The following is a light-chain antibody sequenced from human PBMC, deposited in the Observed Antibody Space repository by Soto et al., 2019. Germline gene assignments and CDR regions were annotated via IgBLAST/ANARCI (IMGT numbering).Light chain of an antibody. Sequence: EIVLTQSPGTLSLSPGERATLSCRASQSVSSSFFAWYQQKPGQAPRLLIYGASSRATGIPNRFSGSGSGTDFTLSISGLEPADFAVYSCQQYGSSPWTFGQGTKVEIK. CDR2: GAS. CDR3: QQYGSSPWT. V-gene: IGKV3-20*01. CDR1: QSVSSSF. J-gene: IGKJ1*01.